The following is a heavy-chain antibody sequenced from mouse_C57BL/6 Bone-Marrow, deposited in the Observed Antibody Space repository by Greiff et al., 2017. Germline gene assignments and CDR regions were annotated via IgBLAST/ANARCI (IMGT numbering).Heavy chain of an antibody. J-gene: IGHJ1*03. V-gene: IGHV5-17*01. CDR3: ARWLLRWYFDV. CDR2: ISSGSSTI. CDR1: GFTFSDYG. Sequence: DVMLVESGGGLVKPGGSLKLSCAASGFTFSDYGMHWVRQAPEKGLEWVAYISSGSSTIYYADTVKGRFTISRDNAKTTLFLQMTSLRSEDTAMYYCARWLLRWYFDVWGTGTTVTVSS. D-gene: IGHD2-3*01.